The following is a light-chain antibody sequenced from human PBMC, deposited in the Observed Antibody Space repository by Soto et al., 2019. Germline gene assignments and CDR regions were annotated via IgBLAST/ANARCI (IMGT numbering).Light chain of an antibody. CDR2: DAS. Sequence: EIVLTQSPASLSLSPGEGATVSCRASQSVSSYLAWYQQKPGQAPRLLIYDASNRATGIPARFSGSGSGTDFTLTISSLEPEDFAVYYCQQRSNWPPTFGGGTKVDIK. CDR3: QQRSNWPPT. CDR1: QSVSSY. J-gene: IGKJ4*01. V-gene: IGKV3-11*01.